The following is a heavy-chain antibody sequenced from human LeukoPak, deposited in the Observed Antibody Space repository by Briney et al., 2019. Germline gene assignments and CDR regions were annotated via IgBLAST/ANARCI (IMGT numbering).Heavy chain of an antibody. V-gene: IGHV4-30-4*01. D-gene: IGHD6-13*01. J-gene: IGHJ6*02. CDR1: GGSITGGDLY. CDR2: IYFSGST. Sequence: SETLSLTCIVSGGSITGGDLYWSWIRQPPGKSLEWIGYIYFSGSTYYNPSLKSRATISVDTSKNQFSLKLSSLIAADTAVYYCARARADFHYGMDVWGPGTTVYVS. CDR3: ARARADFHYGMDV.